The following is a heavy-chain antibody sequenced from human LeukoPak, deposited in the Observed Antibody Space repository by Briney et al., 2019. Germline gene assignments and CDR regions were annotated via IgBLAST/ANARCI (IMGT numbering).Heavy chain of an antibody. J-gene: IGHJ4*02. Sequence: GGSLRLSCSASGFTFNRFYLHWVRQAPGKGLEWVSYISSSSSTIYYANSVKGRFTISRDNAKNSLYLQMNSLRDEDTAVYYCARLTSATVTYDYWGQGTLVTVSS. D-gene: IGHD4-17*01. V-gene: IGHV3-48*02. CDR1: GFTFNRFY. CDR3: ARLTSATVTYDY. CDR2: ISSSSSTI.